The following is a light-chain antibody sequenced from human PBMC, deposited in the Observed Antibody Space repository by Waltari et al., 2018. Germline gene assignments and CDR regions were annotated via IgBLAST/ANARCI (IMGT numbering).Light chain of an antibody. Sequence: QSVLTQPPSVSAAPGQRVTISCSGGSSTIGNNYVSWYRQFPGTAPKPLIYENTERPSGIPGRFSGSKSGTSATLDTTGLQAGDEADYYCGTWDSSLSGAVFGGGTHLTVL. CDR2: ENT. V-gene: IGLV1-51*02. CDR3: GTWDSSLSGAV. J-gene: IGLJ7*01. CDR1: SSTIGNNY.